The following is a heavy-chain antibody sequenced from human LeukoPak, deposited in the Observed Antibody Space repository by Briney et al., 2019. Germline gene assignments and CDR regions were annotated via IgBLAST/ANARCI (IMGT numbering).Heavy chain of an antibody. V-gene: IGHV3-20*04. CDR1: GSTFDDYG. Sequence: GGSLRLSCAASGSTFDDYGMSWVRHAPEKGLEWVSGINWNGGSTGYEDSVKGRFTISRDNAKNSLYLQMNSLRAEDTALYYCARDSRGFYYYYYMDVWGKGTTVTVSS. CDR3: ARDSRGFYYYYYMDV. CDR2: INWNGGST. J-gene: IGHJ6*03.